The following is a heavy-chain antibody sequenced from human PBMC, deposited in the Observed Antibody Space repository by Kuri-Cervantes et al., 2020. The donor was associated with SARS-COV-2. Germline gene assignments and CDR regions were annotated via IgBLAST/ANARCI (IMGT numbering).Heavy chain of an antibody. D-gene: IGHD5-12*01. Sequence: LSLTCAASGFTVSSNFMSWVRQAPGKGLEWVSVIYSGGSTYYADSVKGRFTISRDNSKNTLYLQMNSLRAEDTAVYYCARGYSGYVGAFDIWGQGTMVTVSS. V-gene: IGHV3-66*02. CDR3: ARGYSGYVGAFDI. J-gene: IGHJ3*02. CDR1: GFTVSSNF. CDR2: IYSGGST.